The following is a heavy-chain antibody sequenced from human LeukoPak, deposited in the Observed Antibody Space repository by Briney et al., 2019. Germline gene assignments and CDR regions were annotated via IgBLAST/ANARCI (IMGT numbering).Heavy chain of an antibody. V-gene: IGHV4-4*07. D-gene: IGHD5-18*01. CDR3: AKYIFGSDYFEY. CDR2: IFSSGTT. CDR1: GGSISGYY. J-gene: IGHJ4*02. Sequence: PSETLSLTCTVSGGSISGYYWSWIRQPAGKGLEWIGRIFSSGTTNYNPSLKSRVTMSVDTSKNHFSLKLSSVTAADTAVYYCAKYIFGSDYFEYWGQGTLVTILS.